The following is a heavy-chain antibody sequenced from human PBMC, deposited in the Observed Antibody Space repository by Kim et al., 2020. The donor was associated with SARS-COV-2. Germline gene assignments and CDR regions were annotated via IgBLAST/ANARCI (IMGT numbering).Heavy chain of an antibody. V-gene: IGHV3-23*01. CDR3: ANFEWLTYGMDV. Sequence: YYADSVKGRFTISRDNSKNTLYLQMNSLRAEDTAVYYCANFEWLTYGMDVWGQGTTVTVSS. J-gene: IGHJ6*02. D-gene: IGHD3-3*01.